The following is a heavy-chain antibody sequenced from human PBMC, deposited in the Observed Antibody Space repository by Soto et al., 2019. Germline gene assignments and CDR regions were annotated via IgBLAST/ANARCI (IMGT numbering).Heavy chain of an antibody. CDR2: IWFDGSNK. D-gene: IGHD6-13*01. Sequence: QVQLVESGGGVVQPGRSLTLSCTASGFTFSSYGMHWVRQAPGKGLGXVAVIWFDGSNKYYADSVKGRFTISRXNSXXXXXXXXXXLRAEDTAVYYCARDLLTNSWHSDSWGQGTLVTVTS. CDR3: ARDLLTNSWHSDS. V-gene: IGHV3-33*01. J-gene: IGHJ4*02. CDR1: GFTFSSYG.